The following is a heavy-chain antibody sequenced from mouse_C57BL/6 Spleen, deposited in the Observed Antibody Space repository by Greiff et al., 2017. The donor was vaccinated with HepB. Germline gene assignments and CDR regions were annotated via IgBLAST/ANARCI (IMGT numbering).Heavy chain of an antibody. CDR3: ARSSPFAY. J-gene: IGHJ3*01. CDR1: GFTFSDYG. D-gene: IGHD1-1*01. Sequence: EVMLVESGGGLVKPGGSLKLSCAASGFTFSDYGMHWVRQAPEKGLERVAYISSGSDTIYYADTVKGRFTISRDNAKNTLFLQMTSLRSEDTAMYYCARSSPFAYWGQGTLVTVSA. V-gene: IGHV5-17*01. CDR2: ISSGSDTI.